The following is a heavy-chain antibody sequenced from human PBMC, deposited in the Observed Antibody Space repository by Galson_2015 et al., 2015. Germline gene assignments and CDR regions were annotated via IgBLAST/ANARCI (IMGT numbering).Heavy chain of an antibody. CDR2: IYSGGST. CDR1: GFTVSSNY. V-gene: IGHV3-66*02. CDR3: AREGYCSGGSCYSFDY. J-gene: IGHJ4*02. D-gene: IGHD2-15*01. Sequence: SLRLSCAASGFTVSSNYMSWVRQAPGKGLEWVSVIYSGGSTYYADSVKGRFTISRDNSKNTLYLQMNSLRAEDTAVYYRAREGYCSGGSCYSFDYWGQGTLVTVSS.